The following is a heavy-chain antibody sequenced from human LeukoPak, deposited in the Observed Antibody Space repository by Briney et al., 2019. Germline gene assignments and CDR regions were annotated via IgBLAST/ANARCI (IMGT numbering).Heavy chain of an antibody. V-gene: IGHV3-74*01. D-gene: IGHD4-23*01. J-gene: IGHJ4*02. CDR3: VRDFGGPSDY. Sequence: PGGSLRLSCVASGFTTSSYWMHWVRQVPGMGLVWVSRINEDGRTINYADSVRGRFTISRDYATNTITLQMNSLRAEDTAVHHCVRDFGGPSDYWGQGTLVTVAS. CDR1: GFTTSSYW. CDR2: INEDGRTI.